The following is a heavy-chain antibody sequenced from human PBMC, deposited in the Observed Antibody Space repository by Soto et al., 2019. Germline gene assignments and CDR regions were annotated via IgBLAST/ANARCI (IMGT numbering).Heavy chain of an antibody. Sequence: QLGGPLRLSCAASGFTFSSYAMSWVRQAPGKGLEWVSAISGSGGSTYYADSVKGRFTISRDNSKNTLYLQMNSLRAEDTAVYYCAKGGPYCSSTSCYAFDIWGQGTMVTVSS. V-gene: IGHV3-23*01. J-gene: IGHJ3*02. CDR1: GFTFSSYA. CDR2: ISGSGGST. CDR3: AKGGPYCSSTSCYAFDI. D-gene: IGHD2-2*01.